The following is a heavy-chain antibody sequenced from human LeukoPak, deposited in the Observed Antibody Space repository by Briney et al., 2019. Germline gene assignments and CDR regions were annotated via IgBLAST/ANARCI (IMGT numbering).Heavy chain of an antibody. J-gene: IGHJ5*02. V-gene: IGHV4-39*01. CDR1: GGSISSSSYY. CDR2: IYYSGST. D-gene: IGHD2-2*01. CDR3: ARVSTSCCFWGPNWFDP. Sequence: PSETLSLTCTVSGGSISSSSYYWGWIRQPPGKGLEWIGSIYYSGSTYYNPSLKSRVTISVDTSKNQFSLKLSSVTAADTAVYYCARVSTSCCFWGPNWFDPWGQGTLVTVSS.